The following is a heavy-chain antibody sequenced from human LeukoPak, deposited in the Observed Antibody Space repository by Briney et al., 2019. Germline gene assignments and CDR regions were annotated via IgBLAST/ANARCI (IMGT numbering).Heavy chain of an antibody. Sequence: SETLSLTCTVSGGSISSSSYYWGWIRQPPGKGLEWIGSIYYSGSTYYNPSLKSRVTISVDTSKNQFSLKLSSVTAADTAVYYCAREFRRKPAAISSKYNWFDPWGQGTLVTVSS. CDR3: AREFRRKPAAISSKYNWFDP. D-gene: IGHD2-2*01. CDR1: GGSISSSSYY. V-gene: IGHV4-39*07. J-gene: IGHJ5*02. CDR2: IYYSGST.